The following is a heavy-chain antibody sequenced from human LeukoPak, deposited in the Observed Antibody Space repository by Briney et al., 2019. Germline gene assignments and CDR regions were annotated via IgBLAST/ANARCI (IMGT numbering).Heavy chain of an antibody. CDR1: GGSISSYY. CDR3: ARGVDSSSNAFDI. CDR2: IYYSGST. J-gene: IGHJ3*02. D-gene: IGHD6-6*01. V-gene: IGHV4-59*01. Sequence: KPSETLSLTCTVSGGSISSYYWSWIRQHPGKGLEWIGYIYYSGSTNYNPSLKSRVTISVDTSKNQFSLKLSSVTAADTAVYYCARGVDSSSNAFDIWGQGTMVTVSS.